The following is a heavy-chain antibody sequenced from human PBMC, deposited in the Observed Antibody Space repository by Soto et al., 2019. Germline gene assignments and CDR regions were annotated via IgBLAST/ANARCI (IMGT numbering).Heavy chain of an antibody. Sequence: DVQLVESGGGLIQPGGSLRLSCAASGFTFRIHCMHWVRQGPGKGLVWVSRICTNGAATAYADSVRGRFTISRDDAEDTLSLQMNSLRDEDTAVYYCVRGTTEWRGMDYWGQGTLVTVSP. CDR1: GFTFRIHC. J-gene: IGHJ4*02. CDR3: VRGTTEWRGMDY. D-gene: IGHD2-2*01. CDR2: ICTNGAAT. V-gene: IGHV3-74*01.